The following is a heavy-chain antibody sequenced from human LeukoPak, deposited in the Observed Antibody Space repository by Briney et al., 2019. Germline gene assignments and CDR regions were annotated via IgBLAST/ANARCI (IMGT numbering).Heavy chain of an antibody. D-gene: IGHD6-19*01. CDR1: GYTFTGYY. V-gene: IGHV1-2*02. CDR2: INPNSGGT. CDR3: ARDLEQWRSEKDDH. J-gene: IGHJ4*02. Sequence: ASVKVSCKASGYTFTGYYMHWVRQAPGQGLEWMGWINPNSGGTNYAQKFQGRVTMTRDTSISTAYMELSRLRSDDTAVYYCARDLEQWRSEKDDHWGQGTLVTVSS.